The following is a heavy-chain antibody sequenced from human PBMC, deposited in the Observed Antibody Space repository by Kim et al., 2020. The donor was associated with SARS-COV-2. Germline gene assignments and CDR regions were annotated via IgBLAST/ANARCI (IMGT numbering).Heavy chain of an antibody. V-gene: IGHV5-51*01. CDR2: IYPGDSDT. CDR1: GYSFTSYW. Sequence: GESLKISCKGSGYSFTSYWIGWVRQMPGKGLEWMGIIYPGDSDTRYSPSFQGQVTISADKSISTAYLQWSSLKASDTAMYYCARLNDYYDSSGYYREGGDWFDPWGQGTLVTVSS. CDR3: ARLNDYYDSSGYYREGGDWFDP. D-gene: IGHD3-22*01. J-gene: IGHJ5*02.